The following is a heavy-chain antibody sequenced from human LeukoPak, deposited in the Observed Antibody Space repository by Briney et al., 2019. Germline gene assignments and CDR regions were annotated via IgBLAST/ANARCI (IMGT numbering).Heavy chain of an antibody. Sequence: SVKVSCKASGGTFSSYAISWVRQAPGQGLEWMGGIIPIFGTANYAQKFQGRVTITADESTSTAYMELSSLRSENTAVYYCARDRGSSSSPFYYWGQGTLVTVSS. V-gene: IGHV1-69*13. D-gene: IGHD6-6*01. CDR1: GGTFSSYA. CDR2: IIPIFGTA. J-gene: IGHJ4*02. CDR3: ARDRGSSSSPFYY.